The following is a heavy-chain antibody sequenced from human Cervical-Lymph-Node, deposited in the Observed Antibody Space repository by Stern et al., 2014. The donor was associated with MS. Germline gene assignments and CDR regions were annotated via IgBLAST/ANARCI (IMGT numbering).Heavy chain of an antibody. CDR2: IRPYSGNT. D-gene: IGHD4-11*01. V-gene: IGHV1-18*01. CDR1: GYSFTSQA. J-gene: IGHJ3*01. Sequence: VQLVESGIEVKRPGASVKVSCKASGYSFTSQAITWVRQPPGQGLEWVGWIRPYSGNTNYAHSLQGRVTMTTDTSTSTAYMELRSLRSDDTAVYYCARRGYSDTYDALDLWGQGTTVIVSS. CDR3: ARRGYSDTYDALDL.